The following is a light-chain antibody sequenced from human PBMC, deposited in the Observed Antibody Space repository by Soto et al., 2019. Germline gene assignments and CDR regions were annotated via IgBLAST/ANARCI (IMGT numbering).Light chain of an antibody. V-gene: IGLV2-14*01. CDR3: SSYTSSRRRV. J-gene: IGLJ3*02. CDR1: SSDVGGYNY. Sequence: QSVLTQPASVSGSPGQSITISCTGTSSDVGGYNYVSWYQQHPGKAPKLMIYDVSNRPSGVSNRFSGSKSGNTASLTISGLQAEDEADYYCSSYTSSRRRVFGGGTKLTVL. CDR2: DVS.